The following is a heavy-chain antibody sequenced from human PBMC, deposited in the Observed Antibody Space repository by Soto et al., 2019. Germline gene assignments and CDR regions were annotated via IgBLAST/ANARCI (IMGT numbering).Heavy chain of an antibody. V-gene: IGHV1-69*13. Sequence: SVKVSCKASGGTFSSETITWVRQAPGQGLEWMGGIIPITDTANYAQNFQGRVTITADESTSTVYMELSSLRSEDTAVYYCATLVPAPIKLFPRLGWFDPWGQGTLVTVSA. CDR3: ATLVPAPIKLFPRLGWFDP. CDR2: IIPITDTA. J-gene: IGHJ5*02. CDR1: GGTFSSET. D-gene: IGHD2-2*02.